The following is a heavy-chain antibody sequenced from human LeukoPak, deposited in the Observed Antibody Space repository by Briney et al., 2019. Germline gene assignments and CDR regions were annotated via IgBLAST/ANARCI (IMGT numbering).Heavy chain of an antibody. Sequence: PSETLSLTCTVSGGSVTSGGYYWSWIRQHPGKGLEWIGYVYYTGSPYYNPSLKSRVTISPDTSKNQFSLKVSSVTAADTAVYYCARISAGRYGMDVWGQGTTVTVSS. J-gene: IGHJ6*02. CDR3: ARISAGRYGMDV. CDR2: VYYTGSP. CDR1: GGSVTSGGYY. D-gene: IGHD6-6*01. V-gene: IGHV4-31*03.